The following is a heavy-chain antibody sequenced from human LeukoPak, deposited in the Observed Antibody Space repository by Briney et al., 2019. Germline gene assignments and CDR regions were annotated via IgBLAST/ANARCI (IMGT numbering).Heavy chain of an antibody. CDR3: AKVLISGTVLRGFDP. CDR2: IRGSGGNT. V-gene: IGHV3-23*01. D-gene: IGHD2-2*01. CDR1: GFTFSTYA. Sequence: GRSLRLSCAASGFTFSTYAMNWVRQAPGKGLEWVSGIRGSGGNTYYADSVKGRFTISRDNSKNTLYLQMNSLRAEDAAVYYCAKVLISGTVLRGFDPWGQGTLVTVSS. J-gene: IGHJ5*02.